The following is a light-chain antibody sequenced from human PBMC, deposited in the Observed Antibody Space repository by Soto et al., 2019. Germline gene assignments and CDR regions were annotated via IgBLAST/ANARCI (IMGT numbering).Light chain of an antibody. J-gene: IGKJ5*01. Sequence: EIVMTQSPATLSVSPGESATLSCRASQSVGTNLAWYQHKPGQAPRLLVYGASIRATGVPARFSGSGSGTAVTLTISSLQSEDFALYFCQQCDNWPLITFGQGTRLEIK. V-gene: IGKV3-15*01. CDR1: QSVGTN. CDR3: QQCDNWPLIT. CDR2: GAS.